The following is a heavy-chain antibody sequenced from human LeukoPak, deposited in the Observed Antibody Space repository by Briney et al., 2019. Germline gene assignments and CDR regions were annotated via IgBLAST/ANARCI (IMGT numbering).Heavy chain of an antibody. CDR2: INHSGNT. CDR3: ARGPYDSSRD. D-gene: IGHD3-22*01. J-gene: IGHJ4*02. CDR1: GGSFSGYY. Sequence: SETLSLTCAVYGGSFSGYYWSWIRQPPGKGLEWIGEINHSGNTNYNPSLKSRVTISVDTSKNQFSLKLSSVTAANTAVYYCARGPYDSSRDWGQGTLVTVSS. V-gene: IGHV4-34*01.